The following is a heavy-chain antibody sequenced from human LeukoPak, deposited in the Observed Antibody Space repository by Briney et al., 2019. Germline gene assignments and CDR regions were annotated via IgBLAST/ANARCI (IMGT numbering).Heavy chain of an antibody. J-gene: IGHJ4*02. D-gene: IGHD3-3*01. V-gene: IGHV1-18*01. CDR2: FSAYNGNT. CDR3: ARSLRFLEWFPPDY. CDR1: GYTFTSYG. Sequence: ASVKVSCKASGYTFTSYGISWVRQAPGQGLEWMGWFSAYNGNTNYAQKLQGRVTMTTDTSTSTAYMELRSLRSDDTAVYYCARSLRFLEWFPPDYWGQGTLVTVSS.